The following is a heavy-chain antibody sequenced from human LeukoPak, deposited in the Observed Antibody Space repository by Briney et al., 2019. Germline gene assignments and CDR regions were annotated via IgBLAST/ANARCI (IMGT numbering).Heavy chain of an antibody. Sequence: GGSLRLSCAASGFTVSSNYMSWVRQAPGKGLEGVSVIYSGGSTYYADSVEGRFTISTDNSKNTLYLQMNSLRAEDTAVYYCASHVLRFLEWFSLDYWGQGTLVTVSS. J-gene: IGHJ4*02. CDR1: GFTVSSNY. D-gene: IGHD3-3*01. CDR2: IYSGGST. CDR3: ASHVLRFLEWFSLDY. V-gene: IGHV3-66*02.